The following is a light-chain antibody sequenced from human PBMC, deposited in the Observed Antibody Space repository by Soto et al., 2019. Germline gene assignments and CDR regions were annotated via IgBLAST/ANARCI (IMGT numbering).Light chain of an antibody. J-gene: IGKJ2*01. CDR1: QSVSSSY. V-gene: IGKV3-20*01. Sequence: EIGLTQSPGTLSLSPGERATLSCRASQSVSSSYLAWYQQKPGLAPRLLIYGASSRATGIPDRFSGSGSGTDFTVTISRLEPEDFAVYYCQQYGSSPPYTFGQGTKLEIK. CDR2: GAS. CDR3: QQYGSSPPYT.